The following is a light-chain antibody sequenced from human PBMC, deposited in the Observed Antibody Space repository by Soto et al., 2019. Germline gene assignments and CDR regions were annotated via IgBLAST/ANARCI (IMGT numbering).Light chain of an antibody. Sequence: QSVLTQPPSASGFPGQSVTISCTGTSSDVGYYDYVSWYQQSPGKAPKLLIYDVSKRPSGVPDRFSGSKFGITASLTISGLRTEDDADYFCCSHAGSYTFVFGTGTKVTVL. CDR3: CSHAGSYTFV. CDR2: DVS. CDR1: SSDVGYYDY. J-gene: IGLJ1*01. V-gene: IGLV2-11*01.